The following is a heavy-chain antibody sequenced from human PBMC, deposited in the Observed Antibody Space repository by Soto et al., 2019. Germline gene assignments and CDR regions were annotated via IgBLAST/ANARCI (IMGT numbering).Heavy chain of an antibody. CDR1: GFTFSSYW. Sequence: PGGSLRLSCAASGFTFSSYWMSWVRQAPGKGLEWVANIKQDGSEKYYVDSVKGRFTISRDNAKNSLYLQMNSLRAEDTAVYYCARTNGDYDGGYYYYGMDVWGQGTTVTVSS. CDR3: ARTNGDYDGGYYYYGMDV. CDR2: IKQDGSEK. D-gene: IGHD4-17*01. J-gene: IGHJ6*02. V-gene: IGHV3-7*05.